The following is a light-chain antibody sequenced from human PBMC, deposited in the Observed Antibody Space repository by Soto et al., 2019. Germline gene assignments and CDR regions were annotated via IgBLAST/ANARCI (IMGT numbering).Light chain of an antibody. Sequence: EVVLTQYTGTLSLSPGERATPSCRASQSVSSSYLAWYQQKPGQAPRLLIYGASSRATGIPDRFSGSGSGTDFTLTISRLEPEDFAVYYCQQYGSSPRTFGQGTMADIK. CDR1: QSVSSSY. CDR3: QQYGSSPRT. V-gene: IGKV3-20*01. J-gene: IGKJ1*01. CDR2: GAS.